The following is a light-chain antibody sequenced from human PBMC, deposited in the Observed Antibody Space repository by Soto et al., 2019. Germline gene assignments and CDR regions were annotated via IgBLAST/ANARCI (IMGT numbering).Light chain of an antibody. CDR3: QQEKDWPPLS. V-gene: IGKV3D-15*01. Sequence: EIVMTQSPVTPSVSPGERATLSCRASQSVNINLAWYQQRPGQAPRVLSYGASNRASGIPNRLSCSGSGTVFAPTTSSLEPDDFALYYCQQEKDWPPLSFGGGTRVEIK. CDR1: QSVNIN. CDR2: GAS. J-gene: IGKJ4*01.